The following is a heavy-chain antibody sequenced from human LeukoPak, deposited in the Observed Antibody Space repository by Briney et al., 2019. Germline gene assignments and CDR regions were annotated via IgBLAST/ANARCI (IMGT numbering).Heavy chain of an antibody. D-gene: IGHD6-19*01. CDR3: ANGISVAGTYAFNI. CDR1: GFTFSNAW. J-gene: IGHJ3*02. V-gene: IGHV3-15*01. Sequence: GGSLRLSCAASGFTFSNAWMSWVRQAPGKGLEWVGRIKSKTDGGTTDYAAPVKGRFTISRDDSKNTLYLQMNSLKTEDTAVYYCANGISVAGTYAFNIWGQGTMVTVSS. CDR2: IKSKTDGGTT.